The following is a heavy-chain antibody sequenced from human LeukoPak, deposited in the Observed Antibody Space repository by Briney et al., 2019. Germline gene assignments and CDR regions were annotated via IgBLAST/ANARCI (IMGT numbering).Heavy chain of an antibody. J-gene: IGHJ4*02. CDR2: IKQDGSEK. Sequence: GGSLRLSCAASGFTFSNYWMRWVRQASGKGLEWVANIKQDGSEKNYVDPVKGRFTISRDNAKNAQYLQMNSLRAEDTAIYYCAREGVPYAGDYWGQGTLVTVSS. CDR1: GFTFSNYW. CDR3: AREGVPYAGDY. D-gene: IGHD3-10*01. V-gene: IGHV3-7*01.